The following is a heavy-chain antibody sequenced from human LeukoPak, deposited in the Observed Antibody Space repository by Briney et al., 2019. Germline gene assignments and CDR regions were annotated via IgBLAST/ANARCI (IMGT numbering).Heavy chain of an antibody. Sequence: ASVKVSCKASGYIFTGYYMHWVRQAPGQGLEWMGWINPNSGGTDYAQKFQGRVTMTRDTSISTAYMELSGLRSDDTAVHYCARGGYCTTTTCFVLAADFDYWGQGILVTVSS. D-gene: IGHD2-2*01. J-gene: IGHJ4*02. V-gene: IGHV1-2*02. CDR2: INPNSGGT. CDR1: GYIFTGYY. CDR3: ARGGYCTTTTCFVLAADFDY.